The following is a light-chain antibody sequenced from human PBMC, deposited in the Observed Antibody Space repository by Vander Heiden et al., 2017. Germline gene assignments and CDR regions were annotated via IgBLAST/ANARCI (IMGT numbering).Light chain of an antibody. CDR1: SSDIDIYNY. V-gene: IGLV2-14*01. CDR3: SSYTTTNTYV. Sequence: GLTQPASVSGSPGQSITISCTGPSSDIDIYNYVSWYQQHPGKAPKLIIYYVNIRPSGVSNHFSGSKSGNTASLTISGLQAEDEADYYCSSYTTTNTYVFGTGTMVTVL. J-gene: IGLJ1*01. CDR2: YVN.